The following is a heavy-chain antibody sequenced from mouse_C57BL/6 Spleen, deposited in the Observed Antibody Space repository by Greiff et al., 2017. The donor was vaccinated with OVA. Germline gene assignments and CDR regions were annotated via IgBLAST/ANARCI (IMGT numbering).Heavy chain of an antibody. J-gene: IGHJ2*01. Sequence: QVQLQQPGAELVKPGASVKLSCKASGYTFTSYWMQWVKQRPGQGLEWIGEIDPSDSYTNYNQKFKGKATLTVDTSSSTAYMQLSSLTSEDSAVYYCARWTGDYFDYWGQGTTLTVSS. CDR1: GYTFTSYW. CDR3: ARWTGDYFDY. CDR2: IDPSDSYT. V-gene: IGHV1-50*01.